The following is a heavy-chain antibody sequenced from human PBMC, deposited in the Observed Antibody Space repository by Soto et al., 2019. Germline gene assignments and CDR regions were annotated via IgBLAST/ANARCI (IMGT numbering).Heavy chain of an antibody. CDR3: AKDTGRYFDWLSYDY. V-gene: IGHV3-23*01. J-gene: IGHJ4*02. D-gene: IGHD3-9*01. CDR2: ISGSGGST. CDR1: GFTFSSYA. Sequence: GGSLRLSCAASGFTFSSYAMSWVRQAPGKGLEWVSAISGSGGSTYYADSVKGRFTISRDNSKNTLYLQMNSLRAEDTAVYYCAKDTGRYFDWLSYDYWGQGTLVTVSS.